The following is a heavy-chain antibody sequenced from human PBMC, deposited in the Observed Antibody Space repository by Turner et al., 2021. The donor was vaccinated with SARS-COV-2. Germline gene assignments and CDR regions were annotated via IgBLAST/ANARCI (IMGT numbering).Heavy chain of an antibody. CDR2: ISGSGTST. CDR3: AKPLLHDYYFYNMDV. V-gene: IGHV3-23*01. J-gene: IGHJ6*03. CDR1: GFTFSSYA. D-gene: IGHD2-15*01. Sequence: EALLLESGGGLLQPGGSLRISCAASGFTFSSYAMCWVRQGPGKGLEWVSGISGSGTSTYYADSVKGRFTISRDNSKNTLYLQMNSLRAEDTAVYYCAKPLLHDYYFYNMDVWGKGTTVTVSS.